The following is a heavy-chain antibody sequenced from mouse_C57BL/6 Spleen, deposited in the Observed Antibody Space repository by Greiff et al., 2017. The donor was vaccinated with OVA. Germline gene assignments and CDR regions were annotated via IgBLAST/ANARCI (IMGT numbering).Heavy chain of an antibody. CDR3: ARTPDYYGSSSMGY. CDR2: INPSSGYT. D-gene: IGHD1-1*01. V-gene: IGHV1-4*01. Sequence: VKLMESGAELARPGASVKMSCKASGYTFTSYTMHWVKQRPGQGLEWIGYINPSSGYTKYNQKFKDKATLTADKSSSTAYMQLSSLTSEDSAVYYCARTPDYYGSSSMGYWGQGTSVTVSS. CDR1: GYTFTSYT. J-gene: IGHJ4*01.